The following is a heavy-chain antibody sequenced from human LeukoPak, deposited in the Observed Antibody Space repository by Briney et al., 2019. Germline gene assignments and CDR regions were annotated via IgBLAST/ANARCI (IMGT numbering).Heavy chain of an antibody. D-gene: IGHD2-2*01. CDR3: ARESDRYCYSTSCPNWYDP. V-gene: IGHV4-31*03. CDR2: IYYSGST. J-gene: IGHJ5*02. Sequence: SQTLSLTCTVSGGSISSGGYYWSWIRQHPGRGLEWIGYIYYSGSTYYNPSLKSRVTISVDTSKNQFSLKLSSVTAADTAVYYCARESDRYCYSTSCPNWYDPWGQGTLVTVSS. CDR1: GGSISSGGYY.